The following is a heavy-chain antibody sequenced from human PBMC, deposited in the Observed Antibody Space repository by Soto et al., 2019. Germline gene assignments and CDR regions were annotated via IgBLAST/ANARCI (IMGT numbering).Heavy chain of an antibody. CDR3: ARLGAVAGRGPGYYYMDV. CDR2: IYYSGST. CDR1: GGSISSSSYY. J-gene: IGHJ6*03. V-gene: IGHV4-39*01. D-gene: IGHD6-19*01. Sequence: SETLSLTCTVSGGSISSSSYYWGWIRQPPGKGLEWIGSIYYSGSTYYNPSLKSRVTISVDTSKNQFSLKLSSVTAADTAVYYCARLGAVAGRGPGYYYMDVWGKGTTVTVSS.